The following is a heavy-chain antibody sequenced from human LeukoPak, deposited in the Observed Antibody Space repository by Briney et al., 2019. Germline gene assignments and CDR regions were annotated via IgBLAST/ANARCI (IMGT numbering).Heavy chain of an antibody. J-gene: IGHJ4*02. D-gene: IGHD4-17*01. CDR2: ISSSGTTI. Sequence: GGALRLSCAASGFTFRDYHMSWIRQAPGKGLEWVSYISSSGTTIYYADPVKGRFTISRDNAKNTLYLQMNSLRAEDTAVYYCARARTTVTTKYWGQGTLVTVSS. V-gene: IGHV3-11*01. CDR3: ARARTTVTTKY. CDR1: GFTFRDYH.